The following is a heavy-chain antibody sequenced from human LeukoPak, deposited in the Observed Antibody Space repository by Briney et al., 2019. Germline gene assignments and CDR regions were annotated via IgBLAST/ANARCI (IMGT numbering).Heavy chain of an antibody. J-gene: IGHJ6*03. D-gene: IGHD2-2*01. CDR2: ISAYNGNT. CDR1: GYTFTSYG. Sequence: ASVKVSCKASGYTFTSYGISWVRQAPGQGLEWMGWISAYNGNTNYAQKLQGRVTMTTDTSTSTAYMELRSLRSDDTAVYYCAGGAYQLSLTYYYYMDVWGKGTTVTVSS. V-gene: IGHV1-18*01. CDR3: AGGAYQLSLTYYYYMDV.